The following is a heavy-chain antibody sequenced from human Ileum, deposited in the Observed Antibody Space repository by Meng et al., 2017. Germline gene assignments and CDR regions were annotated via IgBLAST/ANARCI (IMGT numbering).Heavy chain of an antibody. J-gene: IGHJ4*02. Sequence: GESLKISCVASGFTLSDHLMDWVRQAPGQGLEWVGRSRTKASSYTTEYAASVRGRFTVSREESKNLFYLQMNNLRSDDTAVYYCTGGRPVSAPCDYWGQGTLVTVSS. CDR1: GFTLSDHL. CDR2: SRTKASSYTT. V-gene: IGHV3-72*01. D-gene: IGHD1-1*01. CDR3: TGGRPVSAPCDY.